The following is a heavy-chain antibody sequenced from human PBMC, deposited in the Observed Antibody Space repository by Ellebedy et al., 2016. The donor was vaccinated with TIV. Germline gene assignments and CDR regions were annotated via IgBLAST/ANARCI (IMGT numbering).Heavy chain of an antibody. CDR2: ISGSGGST. CDR3: AKEGRYTPYSSSWISLGMDV. J-gene: IGHJ6*02. D-gene: IGHD6-13*01. CDR1: GFTFSSYA. V-gene: IGHV3-23*01. Sequence: GGSLRLSXAASGFTFSSYAMSWVRQAPGKGLEWVSAISGSGGSTYYADSVKGRFTISRDNSKNTLYLQMNSLRAEDTAVYYCAKEGRYTPYSSSWISLGMDVWGQGTTVTVSS.